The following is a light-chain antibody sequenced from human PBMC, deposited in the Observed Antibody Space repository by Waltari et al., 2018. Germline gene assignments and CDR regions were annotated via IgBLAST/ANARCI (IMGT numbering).Light chain of an antibody. V-gene: IGKV3-15*01. CDR2: GAS. CDR1: QSVSRN. Sequence: EIVMPQSQPTLSVSPGEKAPLSCRASQSVSRNLAWYQQKPGQAPRLLIYGASTRATGIPARLSGSGSGTEFTLTISSMQSEDFAVYYCQQYNNWPRTFGQGTKVEIK. CDR3: QQYNNWPRT. J-gene: IGKJ1*01.